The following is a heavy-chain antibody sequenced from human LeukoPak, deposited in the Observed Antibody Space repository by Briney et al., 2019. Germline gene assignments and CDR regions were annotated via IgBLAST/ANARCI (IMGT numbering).Heavy chain of an antibody. V-gene: IGHV3-30*18. CDR2: ISYDGSNK. CDR3: AKAYGSGSYRPTYLDY. Sequence: PGGSLRLSCAASGFTFSSYGMHWVRQAPGKGLEWVAVISYDGSNKYYADSVKGRFTISRDNSKNTLYLQMNSLRAEDTAVYYCAKAYGSGSYRPTYLDYWGQGTLVTVSS. CDR1: GFTFSSYG. J-gene: IGHJ4*02. D-gene: IGHD3-10*01.